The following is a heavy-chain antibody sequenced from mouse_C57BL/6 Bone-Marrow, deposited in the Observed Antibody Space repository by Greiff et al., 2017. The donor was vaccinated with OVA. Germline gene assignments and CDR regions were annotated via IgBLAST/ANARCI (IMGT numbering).Heavy chain of an antibody. CDR3: ARAGIYYGNDNY. CDR1: GYTFTSYW. D-gene: IGHD2-2*01. J-gene: IGHJ2*01. CDR2: IDPSDSYT. V-gene: IGHV1-50*01. Sequence: QVQLQQPGAELVKPGASVKLSCKASGYTFTSYWMQWVKQRPGQGLEWIGEIDPSDSYTNYNQKFKGKATLTVATSSSTAYMQLSSLTSEDSAVYYGARAGIYYGNDNYGGQGTARTVSS.